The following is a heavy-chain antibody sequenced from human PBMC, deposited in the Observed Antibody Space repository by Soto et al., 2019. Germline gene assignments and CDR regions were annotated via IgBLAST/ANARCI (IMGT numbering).Heavy chain of an antibody. CDR2: IRSKAYGGTT. V-gene: IGHV3-49*04. CDR3: NSRKYYDSSGYPIFVY. D-gene: IGHD3-22*01. CDR1: GFTFGDYA. J-gene: IGHJ4*02. Sequence: LRLSCTPSGFTFGDYAMSLVRQAPGKGLEWGGFIRSKAYGGTTESTASVTGRFTISRDESKSIAYLQMNSMNTEDTAMYFCNSRKYYDSSGYPIFVYWGQGTLVTVSS.